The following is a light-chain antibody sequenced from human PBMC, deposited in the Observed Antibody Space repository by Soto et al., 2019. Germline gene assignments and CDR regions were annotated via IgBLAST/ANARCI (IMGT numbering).Light chain of an antibody. J-gene: IGKJ5*01. CDR3: QQYGSSPRIT. V-gene: IGKV3-20*01. Sequence: EIVLTQSPGTLSLSPGERATLSCRASQSVGSTYLAWYQHKPGQAPRLLIYGASSRATGIPDRFSGSGPGTDFTHTISRLEPEDFAVYYCQQYGSSPRITFGQGTRLEIK. CDR2: GAS. CDR1: QSVGSTY.